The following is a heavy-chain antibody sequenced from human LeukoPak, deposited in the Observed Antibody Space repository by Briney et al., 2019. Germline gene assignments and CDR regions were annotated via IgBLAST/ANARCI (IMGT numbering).Heavy chain of an antibody. CDR1: GFTFSSYG. CDR2: ISYDGSNK. Sequence: PGGSLRLSCAASGFTFSSYGMHWVRQAPGKGLEWVAVISYDGSNKYYADSVKGRFTISRDNSKNTLYLQMNSLRAEDTAVYYCAKDLQLGGFDYWGQGTLVTVSS. J-gene: IGHJ4*02. D-gene: IGHD3-10*01. V-gene: IGHV3-30*18. CDR3: AKDLQLGGFDY.